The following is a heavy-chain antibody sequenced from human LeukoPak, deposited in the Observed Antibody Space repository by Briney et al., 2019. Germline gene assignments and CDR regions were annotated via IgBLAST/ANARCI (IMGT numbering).Heavy chain of an antibody. CDR3: ARGPILLWIHNGMDV. D-gene: IGHD3-10*01. CDR2: IRSEAYGETT. J-gene: IGHJ6*02. V-gene: IGHV3-49*04. Sequence: SLRLSCLGSGFIFCEHAISWVRQAPGKGLEWVGFIRSEAYGETTEYAASVSGRFTISRDNTRGIAYLQMNNLKIEDTAVYYCARGPILLWIHNGMDVWGPGTTVTVSS. CDR1: GFIFCEHA.